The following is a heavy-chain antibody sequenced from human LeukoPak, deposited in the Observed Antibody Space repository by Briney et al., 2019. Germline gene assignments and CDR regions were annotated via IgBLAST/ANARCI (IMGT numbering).Heavy chain of an antibody. CDR1: GGSFSGYY. Sequence: SETLSLSCAVYGGSFSGYYWSWIRQPPGKGLEWIGEINHSGSTNYNPSLKSRVTISVDTSKNQFSLKLSSVTAADTAVYYCARDSPRAYSSGWYYYYYMDVWGKGTTVTVSS. J-gene: IGHJ6*03. CDR3: ARDSPRAYSSGWYYYYYMDV. D-gene: IGHD6-19*01. CDR2: INHSGST. V-gene: IGHV4-34*01.